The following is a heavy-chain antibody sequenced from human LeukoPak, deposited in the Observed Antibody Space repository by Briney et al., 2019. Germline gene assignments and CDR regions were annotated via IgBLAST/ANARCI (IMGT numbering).Heavy chain of an antibody. CDR3: TRGGVRGILLPVDF. D-gene: IGHD3-10*01. CDR1: GFTFSSYW. J-gene: IGHJ4*02. Sequence: PGGSLRLSCAASGFTFSSYWMSWVRQAPGKGLEWVANIKQDGSEKYYVDSVKGRFTISRDNSKNTVSLQMNSLRADDTAVYYCTRGGVRGILLPVDFWGQGTLVTVSS. CDR2: IKQDGSEK. V-gene: IGHV3-7*01.